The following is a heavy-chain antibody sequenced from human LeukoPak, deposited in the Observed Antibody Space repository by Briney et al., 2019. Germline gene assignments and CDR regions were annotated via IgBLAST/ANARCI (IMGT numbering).Heavy chain of an antibody. Sequence: GGSLRLSCAASGFTFSSYGMHWVRQAPGKGLEWVAVIWCDGSNKYYADSVKGRFTISRDNSKNTLYLQMNSLRAEDTAVYYCARGSYGPQYYYGMDVWGQGTTVTVSS. V-gene: IGHV3-33*01. D-gene: IGHD5-18*01. CDR2: IWCDGSNK. CDR1: GFTFSSYG. CDR3: ARGSYGPQYYYGMDV. J-gene: IGHJ6*02.